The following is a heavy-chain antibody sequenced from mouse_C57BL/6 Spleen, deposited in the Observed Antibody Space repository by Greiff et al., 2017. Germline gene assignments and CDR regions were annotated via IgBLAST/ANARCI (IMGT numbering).Heavy chain of an antibody. CDR1: GYTFTSYW. D-gene: IGHD1-1*01. CDR2: IDPSDSYT. J-gene: IGHJ2*01. V-gene: IGHV1-69*01. CDR3: AREVLRFLYFDY. Sequence: VQLQQPGAELVMPGASVKLSCKASGYTFTSYWMHWVKQRPGQGLEWIGEIDPSDSYTNYNQKFKGKSTLTVDKSSSTAYMQLSSLTSEDSAVYYCAREVLRFLYFDYWGQGTTLTESS.